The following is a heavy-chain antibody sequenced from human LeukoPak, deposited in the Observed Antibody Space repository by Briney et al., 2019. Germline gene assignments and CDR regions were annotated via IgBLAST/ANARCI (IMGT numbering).Heavy chain of an antibody. CDR3: ARGTVTMVDY. D-gene: IGHD3-10*01. CDR2: IYSGGST. Sequence: GGSLRLSCAASGFTVSSNYMSWVRQAPGRGLEWVSVIYSGGSTYSADSVKGRFTISRDNSKNTLFLQMNSLRAGDTAVYYCARGTVTMVDYWGQGTLVTVSS. V-gene: IGHV3-66*01. J-gene: IGHJ4*02. CDR1: GFTVSSNY.